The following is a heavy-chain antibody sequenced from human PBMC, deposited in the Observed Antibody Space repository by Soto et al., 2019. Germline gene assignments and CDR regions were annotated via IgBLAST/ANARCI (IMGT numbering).Heavy chain of an antibody. V-gene: IGHV4-59*11. CDR2: IYYSGST. CDR1: GGSIGRHY. J-gene: IGHJ5*01. D-gene: IGHD6-19*01. CDR3: ARGGLYSSQTANFDS. Sequence: KSSETLSLTCIVSGGSIGRHYCNWIRQPPGKSLEWIGYIYYSGSTNYSPSLKSRVTMSVDTSKNQFSLSLNSVTTADTAVYYCARGGLYSSQTANFDSWGQGILVTVSS.